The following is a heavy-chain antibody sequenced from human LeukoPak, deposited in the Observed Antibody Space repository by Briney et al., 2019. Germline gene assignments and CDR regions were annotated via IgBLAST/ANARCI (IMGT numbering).Heavy chain of an antibody. V-gene: IGHV3-30*02. Sequence: PGGSLRLSCAASGFTFSSYGTHWVRQAPGKGLEWVAFIRYDGSNKYYADSVKGRFTISRDNSKNTLYLQMNSLRAEDTAVYYCAKGVKQQQSFIDYWGQGTLVTVSS. CDR1: GFTFSSYG. CDR3: AKGVKQQQSFIDY. J-gene: IGHJ4*02. CDR2: IRYDGSNK. D-gene: IGHD6-13*01.